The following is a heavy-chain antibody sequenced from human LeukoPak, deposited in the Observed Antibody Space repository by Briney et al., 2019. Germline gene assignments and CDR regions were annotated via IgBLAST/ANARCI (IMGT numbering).Heavy chain of an antibody. D-gene: IGHD6-6*01. CDR3: ARESYSSSYLFDF. CDR1: GGSISSGDYY. V-gene: IGHV4-61*02. J-gene: IGHJ4*02. Sequence: SQTLSLTCTVSGGSISSGDYYWSWIRQPPGKGLEWIGRIYTSGSTNYNPSLKSRVTMSVDTSKNQISLKVNSVTAADTAVYYCARESYSSSYLFDFWGQGTLVTVSP. CDR2: IYTSGST.